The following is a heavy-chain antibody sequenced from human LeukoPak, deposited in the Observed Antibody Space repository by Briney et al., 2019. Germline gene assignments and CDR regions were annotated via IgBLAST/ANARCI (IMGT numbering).Heavy chain of an antibody. J-gene: IGHJ6*03. V-gene: IGHV3-23*01. D-gene: IGHD3/OR15-3a*01. CDR1: GFTFTIYA. CDR3: ARDMDFWTGGLYYYYMDV. Sequence: GGSLRLSCAASGFTFTIYAMTWVRQAPGKGLEWVSLIIGDGSDTDYADSVKGRFTISRDNSKNTLYLQMNSLRAEDTAVYYCARDMDFWTGGLYYYYMDVWGKGTTVTVSS. CDR2: IIGDGSDT.